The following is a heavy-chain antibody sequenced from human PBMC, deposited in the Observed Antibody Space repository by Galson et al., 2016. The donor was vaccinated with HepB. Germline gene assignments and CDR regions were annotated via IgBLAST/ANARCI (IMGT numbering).Heavy chain of an antibody. CDR3: ARESGGFLVDHGVDV. J-gene: IGHJ6*04. V-gene: IGHV4-39*02. CDR2: IYYSGST. CDR1: GGSISSSSYY. D-gene: IGHD3-3*01. Sequence: ETLSLTCIVSGGSISSSSYYWGWIRQPPGKGLEWIGSIYYSGSTYYNPSLKSRVTISVDTSKNQFSLKLSSVTAADTAVYYCARESGGFLVDHGVDVWGKGTTVTVSS.